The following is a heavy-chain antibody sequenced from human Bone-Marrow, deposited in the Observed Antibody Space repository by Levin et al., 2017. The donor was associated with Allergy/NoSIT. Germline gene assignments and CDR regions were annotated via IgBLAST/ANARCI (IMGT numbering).Heavy chain of an antibody. CDR2: IDWDDDK. J-gene: IGHJ3*02. CDR3: ARIRTTVTTVGAFDI. Sequence: SGPTLVKPTQTLTLTCTFSGFSLSTSGMCVSWIRQPPGKALEWLARIDWDDDKYYSTSLKTRLTISKDTSKNQVVLTMTNMDPVDTATYYCARIRTTVTTVGAFDIWGQGTMVTVSS. D-gene: IGHD4-17*01. CDR1: GFSLSTSGMC. V-gene: IGHV2-70*11.